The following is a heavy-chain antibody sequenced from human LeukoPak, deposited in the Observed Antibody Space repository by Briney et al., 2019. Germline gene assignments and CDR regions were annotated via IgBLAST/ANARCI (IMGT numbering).Heavy chain of an antibody. J-gene: IGHJ6*03. V-gene: IGHV3-53*01. CDR1: GFTVSSDS. D-gene: IGHD3-10*01. CDR2: IYSGGST. CDR3: ARLSAYYYGSFFYYYMDV. Sequence: GGSLRLSCTVSGFTVSSDSMSWVRQAPGKGLEWVSFIYSGGSTHYSDSVKGRFTISRDNAKNSVYLHMNSLRAEDTALYYCARLSAYYYGSFFYYYMDVWGKGTTVTVSS.